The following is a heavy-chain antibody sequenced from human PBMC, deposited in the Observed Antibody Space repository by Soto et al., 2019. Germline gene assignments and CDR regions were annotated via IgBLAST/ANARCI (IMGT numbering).Heavy chain of an antibody. J-gene: IGHJ6*02. V-gene: IGHV4-34*01. CDR1: GGSFSGYY. CDR2: INHSGST. Sequence: QVQLQQWGAGLLKPSETLSLTCAVSGGSFSGYYWSWIRQPPGKGLEWIGEINHSGSTNYNPSLKSRGNISVDTSKNQFSLKLSSVTAADTAVYYCATTYGVRGVAKRYYCYYYGIDVWGQGTTVTVSS. CDR3: ATTYGVRGVAKRYYCYYYGIDV. D-gene: IGHD3-10*01.